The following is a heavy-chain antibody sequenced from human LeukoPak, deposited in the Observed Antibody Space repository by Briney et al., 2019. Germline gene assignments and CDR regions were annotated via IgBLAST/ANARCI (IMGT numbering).Heavy chain of an antibody. CDR2: IRYDGSNK. Sequence: GGSLRLSRAASGFTFSSYGMHWVRQAPGKGLEWVAFIRYDGSNKYYADSVKGRFTISRDNSKNTLYLQMNSLRAEDTAVYYCAKPPPLGDWSTFFDYWGQGTLVTVSS. CDR1: GFTFSSYG. V-gene: IGHV3-30*02. CDR3: AKPPPLGDWSTFFDY. J-gene: IGHJ4*02. D-gene: IGHD2-21*02.